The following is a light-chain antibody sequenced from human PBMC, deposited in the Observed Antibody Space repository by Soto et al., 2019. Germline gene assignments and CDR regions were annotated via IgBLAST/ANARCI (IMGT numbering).Light chain of an antibody. CDR1: SIDVGGYNY. CDR3: TSYIHRRTLVV. CDR2: GVT. Sequence: QSALTQPASVSGSPGQSITISCTGTSIDVGGYNYVSWYQHRPGKAPKLMIYGVTNRPSGVSIRFSGSKSGNTASLTISGLQPEDEADYYCTSYIHRRTLVVFGGGTKLTVL. J-gene: IGLJ2*01. V-gene: IGLV2-14*01.